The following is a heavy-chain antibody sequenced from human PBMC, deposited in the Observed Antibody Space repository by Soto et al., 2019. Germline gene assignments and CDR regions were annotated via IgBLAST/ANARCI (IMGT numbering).Heavy chain of an antibody. J-gene: IGHJ4*02. CDR2: IYYSGST. Sequence: QVQLQESGPGLVKPSETLSLTCTVSGGSISSYYWSWIRQPPGKGLEWSGYIYYSGSTNYNPSLESRVTISVDTSKNQFSLKLSSVTAADTAVYYCARGGSSSGLDYWGQGTLVTVSS. V-gene: IGHV4-59*01. CDR1: GGSISSYY. CDR3: ARGGSSSGLDY. D-gene: IGHD6-6*01.